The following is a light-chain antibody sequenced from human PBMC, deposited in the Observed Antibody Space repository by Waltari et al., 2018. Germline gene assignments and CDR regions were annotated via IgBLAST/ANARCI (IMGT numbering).Light chain of an antibody. V-gene: IGLV3-19*01. J-gene: IGLJ2*01. CDR1: SLRSFY. Sequence: SSELTQVPAVSVALGQTVRITCQGDSLRSFYASWYLQKPGQAPIVVIYGQDTRPSGIPDRFSASSSGNTGSLTITGAQSEDEADYYCISRDSSGNHLVFGGGTKLTVL. CDR2: GQD. CDR3: ISRDSSGNHLV.